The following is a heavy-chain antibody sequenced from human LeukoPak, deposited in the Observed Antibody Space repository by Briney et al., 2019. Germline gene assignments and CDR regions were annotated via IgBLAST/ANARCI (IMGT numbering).Heavy chain of an antibody. CDR2: VNHSGTT. CDR1: GGSFTDYY. CDR3: ARAYNGYDYP. J-gene: IGHJ5*02. D-gene: IGHD5-12*01. V-gene: IGHV4-34*01. Sequence: SETLSLTCAVYGGSFTDYYWSRIRQPPGKGPEWIGVVNHSGTTHYNPSLESRVTISVDTSKNQFSLKVTSVTAADTALYYCARAYNGYDYPWGQGTLVTVSS.